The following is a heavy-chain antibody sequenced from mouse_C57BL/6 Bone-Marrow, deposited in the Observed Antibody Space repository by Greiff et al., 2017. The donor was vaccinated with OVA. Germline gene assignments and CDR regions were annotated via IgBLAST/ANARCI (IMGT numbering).Heavy chain of an antibody. D-gene: IGHD1-1*01. CDR2: ISGGGGNT. CDR3: AGLSYYDSSSPWFAY. J-gene: IGHJ3*01. V-gene: IGHV5-9*01. CDR1: GFTFSSYT. Sequence: EVKLVESGGGLVKPGGSLKLSCAASGFTFSSYTMSWVRQTPEKRLEWVATISGGGGNTYYPDSVKGRYTISRDNAKNTLYLQMSSLRSEDTALYYCAGLSYYDSSSPWFAYWGQGTLVTVSA.